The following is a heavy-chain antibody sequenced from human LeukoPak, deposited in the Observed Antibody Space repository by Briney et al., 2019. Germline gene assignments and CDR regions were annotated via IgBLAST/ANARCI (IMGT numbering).Heavy chain of an antibody. Sequence: GGSLRLSCAGSGFIFSRSSMTWVRQSPGKGLEWVATINPDGSMKWYLDSVNGRFTISRDNSDNAVFLQMNSLRVEDMAVYYCAKLLGDVTTLDYWGQGILVAVSS. CDR3: AKLLGDVTTLDY. D-gene: IGHD3-16*01. J-gene: IGHJ4*02. V-gene: IGHV3-7*01. CDR2: INPDGSMK. CDR1: GFIFSRSS.